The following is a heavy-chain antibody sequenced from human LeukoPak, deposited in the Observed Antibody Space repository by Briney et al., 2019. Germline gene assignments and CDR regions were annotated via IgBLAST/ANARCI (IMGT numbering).Heavy chain of an antibody. CDR1: GFTFTNYA. Sequence: GGSLRLSCAASGFTFTNYAMSWVRQAPGKGLEWVSAISGNGGNTYYADSVEGRFTISRDNSKNTLYLQMDRLRVEDSAVYHCVRDGDIVVVITFDYWGQGTLVTVSS. CDR2: ISGNGGNT. CDR3: VRDGDIVVVITFDY. J-gene: IGHJ4*02. D-gene: IGHD3-22*01. V-gene: IGHV3-23*01.